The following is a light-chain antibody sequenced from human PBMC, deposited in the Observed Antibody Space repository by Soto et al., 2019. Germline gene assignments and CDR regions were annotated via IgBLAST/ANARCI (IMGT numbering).Light chain of an antibody. CDR1: PSVSGY. Sequence: EIVLTQSPATPSLSPGERATLSCRASPSVSGYLAWYQQKPGQAPRLLIYGVSNRAPGIPARFSGSGSGTDFTLTISSLEPEDFAVYYCQQRSVWPPVIFGPGTKVDIK. V-gene: IGKV3-11*01. CDR2: GVS. CDR3: QQRSVWPPVI. J-gene: IGKJ3*01.